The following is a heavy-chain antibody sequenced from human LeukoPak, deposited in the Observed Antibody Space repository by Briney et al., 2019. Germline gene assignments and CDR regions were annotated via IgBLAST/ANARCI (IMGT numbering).Heavy chain of an antibody. CDR3: ARDSVDTAMIDY. CDR1: GFTVSSNY. D-gene: IGHD5-18*01. Sequence: GGSLRLSYAASGFTVSSNYMSWVRQAPGKGLEWVSVIYSGGSTYYADSVKGRFTISRDNSKNTLYLQMNSLRAEDTAVYYCARDSVDTAMIDYWGQGTLVTVSS. CDR2: IYSGGST. J-gene: IGHJ4*02. V-gene: IGHV3-66*02.